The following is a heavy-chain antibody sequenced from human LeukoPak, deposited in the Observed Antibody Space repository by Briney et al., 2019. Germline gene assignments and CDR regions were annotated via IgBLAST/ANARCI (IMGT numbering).Heavy chain of an antibody. J-gene: IGHJ4*02. CDR1: GGSIIGYY. CDR3: ARASGDGYNHDFDY. D-gene: IGHD5-24*01. V-gene: IGHV4-59*12. Sequence: SETLSLTCTVSGGSIIGYYWNWIRQPPGKGLDWIGYIYHSGSTNYNPSLKSRVTISVDTSKNQFSLKLSSVTAADTAVYYCARASGDGYNHDFDYWGQGTLVTVSS. CDR2: IYHSGST.